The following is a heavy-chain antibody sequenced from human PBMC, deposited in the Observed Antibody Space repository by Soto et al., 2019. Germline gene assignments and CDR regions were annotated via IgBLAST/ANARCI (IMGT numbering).Heavy chain of an antibody. D-gene: IGHD3-3*01. J-gene: IGHJ6*02. V-gene: IGHV3-49*04. CDR2: IRSKAYGGTT. Sequence: GGSLRLSCTASGFTFGDYAMSWVRQAPGKGLEWVGFIRSKAYGGTTEYAASVKGRFTISRDDSKSIAYLQMNSLKTEDTAVYYCTRDLGAGLRFLEWFNYYYSYYGMDVWGQGTTVTVSS. CDR3: TRDLGAGLRFLEWFNYYYSYYGMDV. CDR1: GFTFGDYA.